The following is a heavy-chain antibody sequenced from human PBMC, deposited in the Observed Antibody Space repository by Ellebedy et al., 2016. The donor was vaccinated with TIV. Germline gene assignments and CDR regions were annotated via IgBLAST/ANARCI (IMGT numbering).Heavy chain of an antibody. CDR3: ARDGSYGDYLSPRHALDI. D-gene: IGHD4-17*01. CDR2: IRQDGSDK. V-gene: IGHV3-7*01. Sequence: GGSLRLSCAASGFSFSSYWMSWVRQVPGKGLEWVANIRQDGSDKYYVDSVKGRFTISRDNAKNSLYLQMNSLRAEDTAVYYCARDGSYGDYLSPRHALDIWGQGTMVTVSS. J-gene: IGHJ3*02. CDR1: GFSFSSYW.